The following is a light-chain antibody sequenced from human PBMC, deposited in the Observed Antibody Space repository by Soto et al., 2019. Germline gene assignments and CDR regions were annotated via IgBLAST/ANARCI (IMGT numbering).Light chain of an antibody. CDR3: QQYNNWPLT. CDR1: QSASRY. J-gene: IGKJ4*01. CDR2: DAS. V-gene: IGKV3-11*01. Sequence: EIVLTQSPATLSLSPGERATLSCMASQSASRYLAWYQQKPGQAPRLLIYDASNRATGIPARFSGSGSGTDFTLTISSLEPEDFAVYYCQQYNNWPLTFGGGTKVDIK.